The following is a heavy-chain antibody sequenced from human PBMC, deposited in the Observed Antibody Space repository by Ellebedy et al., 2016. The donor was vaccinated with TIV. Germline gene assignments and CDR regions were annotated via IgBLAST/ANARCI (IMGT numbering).Heavy chain of an antibody. CDR2: ISHTGSRT. J-gene: IGHJ4*02. CDR1: GFTFSSYA. CDR3: AKGRGGCSESKSPRYYFDY. Sequence: PGGSLRLSCAASGFTFSSYAMSWVRQAPGKGLEWVSTISHTGSRTYYADSVEGRFTISRDTSKKTLYLQMNSLRAEDTSIYYCAKGRGGCSESKSPRYYFDYWGLGTLVTVSS. D-gene: IGHD3-10*01. V-gene: IGHV3-23*01.